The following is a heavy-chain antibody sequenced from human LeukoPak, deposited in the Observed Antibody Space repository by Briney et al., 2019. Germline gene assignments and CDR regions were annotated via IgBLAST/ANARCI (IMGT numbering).Heavy chain of an antibody. Sequence: PSETLSLTCTVSGYSISSGYYWGWIRQPPGKGLEWVGSIYYSGSTYYNPSLKSRVTISVDTSKNQFSLKLSSVTAADTAVYYCARARLHYDFWSGYYTPYYYYYMDVWGKGTTVTVSS. J-gene: IGHJ6*03. CDR1: GYSISSGYY. CDR3: ARARLHYDFWSGYYTPYYYYYMDV. CDR2: IYYSGST. V-gene: IGHV4-38-2*02. D-gene: IGHD3-3*01.